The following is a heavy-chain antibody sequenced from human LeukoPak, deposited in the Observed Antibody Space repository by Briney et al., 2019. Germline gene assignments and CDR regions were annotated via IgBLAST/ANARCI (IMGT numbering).Heavy chain of an antibody. J-gene: IGHJ4*02. CDR2: INHSGST. V-gene: IGHV4-34*01. CDR3: ARGNLYYYDSSGYYFKFDY. D-gene: IGHD3-22*01. Sequence: SETLSLTCAVYGGSFSSYYWSWIRQPPGKGLEWIGEINHSGSTNYNPSLRSRVTISVDTSKNQFSLKLSSVTAADTAVYYCARGNLYYYDSSGYYFKFDYWGQGTLVTVSS. CDR1: GGSFSSYY.